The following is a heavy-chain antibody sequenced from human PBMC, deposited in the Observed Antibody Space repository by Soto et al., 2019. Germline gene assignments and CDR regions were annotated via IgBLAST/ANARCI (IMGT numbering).Heavy chain of an antibody. Sequence: SETLSLTCTVSGDSISSGDYDWTWIRQAPGKGLEWIGYIYPSGNTDYNPSLKSRVTISGDTSKNHFSLKLSSVTAADTAVYYFAREGIVYYDTTGYYYFDYWGQGALVTVSS. CDR1: GDSISSGDYD. CDR3: AREGIVYYDTTGYYYFDY. D-gene: IGHD3-22*01. J-gene: IGHJ4*02. V-gene: IGHV4-30-4*01. CDR2: IYPSGNT.